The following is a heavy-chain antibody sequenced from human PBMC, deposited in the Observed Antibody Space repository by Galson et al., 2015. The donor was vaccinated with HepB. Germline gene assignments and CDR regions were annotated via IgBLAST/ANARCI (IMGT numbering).Heavy chain of an antibody. V-gene: IGHV1-69*13. D-gene: IGHD6-19*01. J-gene: IGHJ6*02. CDR1: GGTFSSYA. CDR3: ARVEGIAVAGHYYYGMDI. Sequence: SVKVSCKASGGTFSSYAISWVRQAPGQGLEWMGGIIPIFGTANYAQKFQGRVTITADESTSTAYMELSSLRSEDTAVYYCARVEGIAVAGHYYYGMDIWGQGTTVTVSS. CDR2: IIPIFGTA.